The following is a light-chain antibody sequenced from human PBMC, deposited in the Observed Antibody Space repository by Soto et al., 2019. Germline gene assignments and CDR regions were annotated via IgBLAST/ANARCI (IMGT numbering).Light chain of an antibody. V-gene: IGKV3-11*01. CDR2: DAF. CDR1: QSISNS. Sequence: DIVLTQSPAAVSLSPGERATLYCRASQSISNSLAWYQQKPGQAPRLIINDAFNRATGIPARFSGSGSGTDFTLTISGLEPEDFAVYYCQQYNNWPPITFGQGTRLEIK. CDR3: QQYNNWPPIT. J-gene: IGKJ5*01.